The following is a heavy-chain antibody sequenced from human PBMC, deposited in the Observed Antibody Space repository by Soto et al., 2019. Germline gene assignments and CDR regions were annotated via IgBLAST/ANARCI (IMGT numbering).Heavy chain of an antibody. V-gene: IGHV3-30*18. J-gene: IGHJ6*02. D-gene: IGHD2-2*01. CDR1: GFTFSSYG. CDR3: AKDLRGDIVVVPAAITYGMDV. Sequence: QVQLVESGGGVVQPGRSLRLSCAASGFTFSSYGMHWVRQAPGKGLEWVAVISYDGSNKYYADSVKGRFTISRDNSKNTLYLQMNSLRAEHTAVSYCAKDLRGDIVVVPAAITYGMDVWVHGTTVTVSS. CDR2: ISYDGSNK.